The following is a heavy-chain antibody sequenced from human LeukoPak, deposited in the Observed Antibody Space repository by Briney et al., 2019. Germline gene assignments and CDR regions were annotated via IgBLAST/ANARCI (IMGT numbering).Heavy chain of an antibody. D-gene: IGHD1-26*01. J-gene: IGHJ4*02. CDR3: SRVGAGPTRDY. CDR1: GFTFSDYW. CDR2: ISTDGSTT. V-gene: IGHV3-74*01. Sequence: PGGSLRLSCAASGFTFSDYWMHWVRHTPGKGLVWVSRISTDGSTTSYADSVKGRFTISRDNAKNTLYLQMNSLRAEDTAVYYCSRVGAGPTRDYWGQGTLVTVSS.